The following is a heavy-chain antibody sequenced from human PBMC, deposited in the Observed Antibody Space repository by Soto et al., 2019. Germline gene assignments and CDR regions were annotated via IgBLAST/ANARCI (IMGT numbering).Heavy chain of an antibody. J-gene: IGHJ3*02. CDR3: AKGKTTVTTKAAFDS. V-gene: IGHV3-23*01. CDR2: ISGSGGST. CDR1: GFTFSSYA. D-gene: IGHD4-17*01. Sequence: GGSLRLSCAASGFTFSSYAMSWVRQAPGKGLEWVSAISGSGGSTYYADSVKGRFTISRDNSKNTLYLQMNSLRAEDTAVYYCAKGKTTVTTKAAFDSWGQGTRVTVAS.